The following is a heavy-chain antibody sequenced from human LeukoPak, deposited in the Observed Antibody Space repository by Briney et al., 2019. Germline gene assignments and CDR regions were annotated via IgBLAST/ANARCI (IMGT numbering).Heavy chain of an antibody. CDR1: GGSISSSSYY. J-gene: IGHJ4*02. CDR2: IYYSGST. V-gene: IGHV4-39*07. Sequence: SETLSLTCTVSGGSISSSSYYWGWIRQPPGRGLEWIGSIYYSGSTYYNPSLKSRVTISVDTSKNQFSLKLSSVTAADTAVYYCARGPDTAKQGYWGQGTLVTVSS. CDR3: ARGPDTAKQGY. D-gene: IGHD5-18*01.